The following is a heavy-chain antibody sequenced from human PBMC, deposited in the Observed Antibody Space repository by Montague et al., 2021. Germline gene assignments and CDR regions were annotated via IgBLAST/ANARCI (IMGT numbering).Heavy chain of an antibody. J-gene: IGHJ6*03. CDR2: VSHGGRT. Sequence: SETLSLTCTVSRSLINSDYYCGWIRQPPGKGLEWLVSVSHGGRTYYNKSPKSRGTITVDKSSNHFSIQMSSAIAADTSMYYCSRERDRYYYMDIWGKGTTITISS. CDR1: RSLINSDYY. V-gene: IGHV4-38-2*02. CDR3: SRERDRYYYMDI.